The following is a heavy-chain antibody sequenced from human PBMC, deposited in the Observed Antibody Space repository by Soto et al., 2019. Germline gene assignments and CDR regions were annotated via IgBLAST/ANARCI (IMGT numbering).Heavy chain of an antibody. Sequence: PVGSLRLSCAGSGFTFSTFDIHWVRQAPGKGLEWVSGIGTLRDTFYAASVQGRFTISRQNAKNSVYLQMNSLRAGDTAFYYCARGRSFSYDSTPPPMFDPWGQGTLVTVSS. J-gene: IGHJ5*02. CDR2: IGTLRDT. V-gene: IGHV3-13*01. CDR1: GFTFSTFD. CDR3: ARGRSFSYDSTPPPMFDP. D-gene: IGHD3-10*01.